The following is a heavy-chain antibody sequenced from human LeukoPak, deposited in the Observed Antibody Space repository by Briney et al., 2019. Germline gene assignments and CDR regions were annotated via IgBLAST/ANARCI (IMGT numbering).Heavy chain of an antibody. V-gene: IGHV1-69*04. CDR2: ILPIPGTT. Sequence: SVKVSSKASGGTFSRYAISWVRQAPGQGLEWMGRILPIPGTTNYAQKFQGRVTITADKSTSIVYMELSRLRSEDTAVYYCARGGYGSGSYYKGNWFESWGQGALVTVSS. J-gene: IGHJ5*01. CDR3: ARGGYGSGSYYKGNWFES. D-gene: IGHD3-10*01. CDR1: GGTFSRYA.